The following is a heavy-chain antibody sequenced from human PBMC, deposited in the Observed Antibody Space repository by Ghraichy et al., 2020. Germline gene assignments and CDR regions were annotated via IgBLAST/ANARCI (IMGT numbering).Heavy chain of an antibody. CDR1: GFTFRFYV. CDR2: ISENGKTK. J-gene: IGHJ6*01. V-gene: IGHV3-30*01. Sequence: GGSLRLSCAASGFTFRFYVMHWVRQAPGKGLEWVASISENGKTKDYLDSVKGRFSISRDNSKNSVHLQMEGLRPDDTALYYCARGTGNHMFFGLDVWGQGTTVTVSS. CDR3: ARGTGNHMFFGLDV. D-gene: IGHD1-14*01.